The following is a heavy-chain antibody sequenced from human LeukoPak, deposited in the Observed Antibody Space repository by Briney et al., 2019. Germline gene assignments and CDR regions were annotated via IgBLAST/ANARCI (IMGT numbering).Heavy chain of an antibody. D-gene: IGHD3-10*01. J-gene: IGHJ4*02. V-gene: IGHV3-23*01. CDR1: GFTVSSNY. CDR3: ATIRPLTPANDY. CDR2: ISGNGIST. Sequence: PGGSLRLSCAASGFTVSSNYMSWVRQAPGKGLEWVSTISGNGISTYYADSVKGRFTLSRDNSKNTLYLQMNSLRAEDTAVYYCATIRPLTPANDYWGQGTLVTVSS.